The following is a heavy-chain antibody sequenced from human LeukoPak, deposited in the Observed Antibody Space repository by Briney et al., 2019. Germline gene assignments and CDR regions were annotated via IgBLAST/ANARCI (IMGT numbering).Heavy chain of an antibody. J-gene: IGHJ5*02. D-gene: IGHD3-10*01. V-gene: IGHV1-2*02. CDR3: ARGFITMVRDNWFDP. CDR1: GYTFTGYY. Sequence: ASVKVSCKASGYTFTGYYMHWVRQAPGQGLEWMGWINPNSGGTNYAQKFQGRVTMTRDTSTSTVYMELSSLRSEDTAVYYCARGFITMVRDNWFDPWGQGTLVTVSS. CDR2: INPNSGGT.